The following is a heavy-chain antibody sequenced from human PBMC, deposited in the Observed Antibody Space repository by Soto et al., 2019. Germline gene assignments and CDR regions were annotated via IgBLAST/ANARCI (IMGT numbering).Heavy chain of an antibody. CDR2: IRFDGSDE. Sequence: QVQLVESWGGVVQPGGSLRLSCAASASIFKGHGMHWVRQAPGKGLEWVAIIRFDGSDEHYGDSVEGRFTISRDNSKNMLYLQMNSLRAEDTAVYYCARDGVGATTFFGFLDYWGQGTVVTVSS. V-gene: IGHV3-33*08. D-gene: IGHD1-26*01. J-gene: IGHJ4*02. CDR1: ASIFKGHG. CDR3: ARDGVGATTFFGFLDY.